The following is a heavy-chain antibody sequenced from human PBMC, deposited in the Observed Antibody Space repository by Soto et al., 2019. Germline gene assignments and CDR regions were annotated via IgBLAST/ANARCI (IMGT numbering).Heavy chain of an antibody. CDR3: ARVGATGKQAYNWFDT. Sequence: ASVKVSCKASGYTFTSYYMNWVRQAPGQGLEWMGIINPSGGSTSYAQKFQGRVTMTRDTSTSTVYMELSSLRSEDTAVYYCARVGATGKQAYNWFDTWGQGTLVTVSS. J-gene: IGHJ5*02. V-gene: IGHV1-46*01. D-gene: IGHD1-26*01. CDR2: INPSGGST. CDR1: GYTFTSYY.